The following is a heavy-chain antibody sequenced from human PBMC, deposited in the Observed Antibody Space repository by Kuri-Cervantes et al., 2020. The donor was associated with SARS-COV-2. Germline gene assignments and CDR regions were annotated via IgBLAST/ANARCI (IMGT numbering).Heavy chain of an antibody. CDR1: GFTFSSYG. J-gene: IGHJ4*02. V-gene: IGHV3-30*02. D-gene: IGHD6-13*01. Sequence: GGSLRLSCAASGFTFSSYGMHWVRQAPGKGLEWVAFIRYDGSNKYYADSVKGRFTNSRDNSKNTLYLQMNSLRAEDTAVYYCAKAPGIYSSSWYELDYWGQGALVTVSS. CDR3: AKAPGIYSSSWYELDY. CDR2: IRYDGSNK.